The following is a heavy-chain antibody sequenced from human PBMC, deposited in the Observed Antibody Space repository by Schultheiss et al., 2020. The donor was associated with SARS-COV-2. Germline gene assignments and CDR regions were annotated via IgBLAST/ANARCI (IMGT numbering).Heavy chain of an antibody. V-gene: IGHV4-59*12. CDR2: IYYSGST. CDR3: ARAGYCSSTCCYLPPRLYSSQARSFDY. Sequence: SQTLSLTCTVSGGSISSYYWSWIRQPPGKGLEWIGYIYYSGSTNYNPSLKSRVTISVDTSKNQFSLKLSSVTAADTAVYYCARAGYCSSTCCYLPPRLYSSQARSFDYWGQGTLVTVSS. CDR1: GGSISSYY. D-gene: IGHD2-2*01. J-gene: IGHJ4*02.